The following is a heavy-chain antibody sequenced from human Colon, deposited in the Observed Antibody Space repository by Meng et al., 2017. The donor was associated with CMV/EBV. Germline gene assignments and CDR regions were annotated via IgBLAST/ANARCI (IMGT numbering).Heavy chain of an antibody. CDR3: ARDGGELF. Sequence: SETLSLTCTVSGGSISSSSYYWGWIRQPPGKGLEWIGSIYYSGSTYYNPSLKSRVTISVDTSKNQFSLKLSSVTAADTAVYYCARDGGELFWGQGTLVTAPQ. J-gene: IGHJ4*02. CDR1: GGSISSSSYY. CDR2: IYYSGST. V-gene: IGHV4-39*07. D-gene: IGHD3-10*01.